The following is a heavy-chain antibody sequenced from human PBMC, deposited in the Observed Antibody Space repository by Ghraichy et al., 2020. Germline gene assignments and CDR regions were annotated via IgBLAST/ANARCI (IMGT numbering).Heavy chain of an antibody. D-gene: IGHD3-10*01. J-gene: IGHJ4*02. CDR1: GGSISTDGYY. CDR2: IYHSGTV. Sequence: SETLSLTCTVSGGSISTDGYYWSWIRQHPGKGLEWIGYIYHSGTVYYNPSLQSRLAMSLDTSERQFSLKLSPVTVADTAVYYCARSKFFMWFGELNPYYFDSWGQGILVTVSS. V-gene: IGHV4-31*03. CDR3: ARSKFFMWFGELNPYYFDS.